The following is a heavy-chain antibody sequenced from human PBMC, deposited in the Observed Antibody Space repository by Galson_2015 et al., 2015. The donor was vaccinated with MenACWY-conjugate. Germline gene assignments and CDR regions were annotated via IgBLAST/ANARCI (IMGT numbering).Heavy chain of an antibody. CDR3: ARGRGSYYYGMDV. Sequence: SVKVSCKASGYTFNTYYMHWVRQAPGQGLEWVGIINPYGGSTTYAQKFQGRVTMTRDTSTSTVYMELSSLRSEDTAVYYCARGRGSYYYGMDVWGQGTTVTVTS. CDR1: GYTFNTYY. CDR2: INPYGGST. J-gene: IGHJ6*02. D-gene: IGHD1-26*01. V-gene: IGHV1-46*02.